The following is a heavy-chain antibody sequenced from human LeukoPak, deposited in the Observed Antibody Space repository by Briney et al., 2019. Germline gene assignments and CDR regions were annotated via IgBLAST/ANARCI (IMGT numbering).Heavy chain of an antibody. J-gene: IGHJ4*02. CDR3: STTGTIPQSH. Sequence: HSGGSLRLSCTASGFTFGDYGMSWVRQAPGKGLEWVGLIRSKASGETTEYAASVKGRFSISRDDSKSIAYLQMNSLKTEDTAVYYCSTTGTIPQSHWGQGTLVTVSS. V-gene: IGHV3-49*04. D-gene: IGHD4-17*01. CDR2: IRSKASGETT. CDR1: GFTFGDYG.